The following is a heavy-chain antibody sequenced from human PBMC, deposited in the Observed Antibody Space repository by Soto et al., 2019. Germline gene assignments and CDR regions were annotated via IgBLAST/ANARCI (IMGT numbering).Heavy chain of an antibody. CDR3: ARGVPSTPWGPYSSSPDDAFDI. J-gene: IGHJ3*02. Sequence: GGSLRLSCAASGFTFSSYGMSWVRQAPGKGLEWVANIKQDGSEKYYVDSVKGRFTISRDNAKNSLYLQMNSLRAEDTAVYYCARGVPSTPWGPYSSSPDDAFDIWGQGTMVTVSS. V-gene: IGHV3-7*04. CDR2: IKQDGSEK. CDR1: GFTFSSYG. D-gene: IGHD6-6*01.